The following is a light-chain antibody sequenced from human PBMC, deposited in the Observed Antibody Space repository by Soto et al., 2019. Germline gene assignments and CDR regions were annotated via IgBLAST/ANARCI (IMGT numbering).Light chain of an antibody. J-gene: IGKJ1*01. CDR3: QQRSNWPGT. Sequence: EIVLTQSPGTLSLSPGERATLSCRASQSVSSSYLAWYQQKPGQAPRLLIFGASSRATGTPARFSGSGSGTDFTLTISSLEPEDFAVYYCQQRSNWPGTFGQGTKVDIK. CDR2: GAS. CDR1: QSVSSSY. V-gene: IGKV3D-20*02.